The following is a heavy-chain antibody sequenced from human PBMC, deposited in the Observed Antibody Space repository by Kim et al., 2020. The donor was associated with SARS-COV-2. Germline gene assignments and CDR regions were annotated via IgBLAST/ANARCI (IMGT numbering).Heavy chain of an antibody. CDR3: STGGMRWWSVGY. CDR2: IKSEVDGGTT. CDR1: GFTFSNAW. J-gene: IGHJ4*02. D-gene: IGHD2-15*01. Sequence: GGSLRLSCAGSGFTFSNAWMAWIRQAPGKGLEYLGRIKSEVDGGTTDIAAPVKDRFIISRDDSANTLFLHMNSLKSEDTAVYYCSTGGMRWWSVGYWGQGTLVTVSS. V-gene: IGHV3-15*05.